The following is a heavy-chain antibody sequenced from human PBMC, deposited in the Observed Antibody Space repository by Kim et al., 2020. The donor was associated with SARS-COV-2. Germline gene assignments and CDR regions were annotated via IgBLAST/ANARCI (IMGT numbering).Heavy chain of an antibody. Sequence: YADSVKGRFTISRDNTKNSLSLQLNSLRVEDTAVYYCARDDDIMIGYSVKWGQGTPVSVSS. J-gene: IGHJ4*02. D-gene: IGHD3-9*01. CDR3: ARDDDIMIGYSVK. V-gene: IGHV3-11*01.